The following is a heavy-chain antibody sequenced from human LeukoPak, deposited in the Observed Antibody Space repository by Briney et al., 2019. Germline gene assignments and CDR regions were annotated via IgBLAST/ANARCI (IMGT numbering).Heavy chain of an antibody. J-gene: IGHJ6*03. CDR3: ARAIGLDDFWSGTNSANYYYYMDV. V-gene: IGHV1-2*02. CDR2: INPHSGGT. Sequence: VASVKVSCKASGYTFTGHYVHWVRQAPGQGLEWMGWINPHSGGTNYVQKFQGRVTMTRDTSFSTAYMELSTLRSDDTAVYYCARAIGLDDFWSGTNSANYYYYMDVWGKGTTVTVSS. D-gene: IGHD3-3*01. CDR1: GYTFTGHY.